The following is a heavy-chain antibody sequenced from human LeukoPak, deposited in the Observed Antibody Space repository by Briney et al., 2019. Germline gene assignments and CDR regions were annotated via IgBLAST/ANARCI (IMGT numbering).Heavy chain of an antibody. CDR3: AKVHLGGSIDY. CDR2: ISGSGGST. Sequence: GGSLRLSCAASGFTFSSYAMSWVRQAPGKGLEWVSAISGSGGSTYYADSVKGRLTISRDNSKNTLYLQMNSLRAEDTAVYCCAKVHLGGSIDYWGQGTLVTVSS. D-gene: IGHD5-12*01. J-gene: IGHJ4*02. CDR1: GFTFSSYA. V-gene: IGHV3-23*01.